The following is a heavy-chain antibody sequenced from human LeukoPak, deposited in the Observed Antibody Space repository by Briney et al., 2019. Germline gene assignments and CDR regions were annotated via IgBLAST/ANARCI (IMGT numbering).Heavy chain of an antibody. CDR2: IYHSGST. J-gene: IGHJ5*02. CDR1: GGSIKSNNW. D-gene: IGHD1-14*01. Sequence: PSGTLSLTCAVSGGSIKSNNWWSWVRQPPGKGLEWIGEIYHSGSTNYNPSLESRVTVSVDKSKNQFSLDLSSVTAADTAVYYCAGTITQYNWFDPWGQGALVTVSS. V-gene: IGHV4-4*02. CDR3: AGTITQYNWFDP.